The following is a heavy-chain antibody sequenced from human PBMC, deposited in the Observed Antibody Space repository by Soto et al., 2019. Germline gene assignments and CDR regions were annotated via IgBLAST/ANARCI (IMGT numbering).Heavy chain of an antibody. J-gene: IGHJ4*02. CDR1: GGSFSGYY. CDR3: ARGGWKLFDY. CDR2: IYYHGNT. D-gene: IGHD6-19*01. Sequence: PSETLSLTCAVHGGSFSGYYWGWIRQPPGKTLEWIGTIYYHGNTYYNPSLKSRVTISVDTSKNQFSLKLSSVTAADTAVYYCARGGWKLFDYWGQGTLVTVSS. V-gene: IGHV4-34*01.